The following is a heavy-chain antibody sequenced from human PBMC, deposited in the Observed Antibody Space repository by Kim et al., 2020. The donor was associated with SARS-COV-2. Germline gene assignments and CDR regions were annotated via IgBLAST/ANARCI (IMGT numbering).Heavy chain of an antibody. V-gene: IGHV4-39*01. CDR3: ACVLRYFDWLIPHYYYYCGMDV. CDR1: GGSISSSSYY. CDR2: IYYSGST. Sequence: SETLSLTCTVSGGSISSSSYYWGWILQPPGKGLEWIGSIYYSGSTYYNPSLKSRVTIAVDTSKNQFSLKLSSVTAADTAVYYCACVLRYFDWLIPHYYYYCGMDVWGQGTTVTVAS. J-gene: IGHJ6*02. D-gene: IGHD3-9*01.